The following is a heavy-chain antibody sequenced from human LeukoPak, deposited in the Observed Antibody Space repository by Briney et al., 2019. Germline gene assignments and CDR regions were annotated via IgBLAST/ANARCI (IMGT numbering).Heavy chain of an antibody. CDR2: ISSSSSYI. D-gene: IGHD6-13*01. CDR3: TRGSSWSQYYYYYYMDV. Sequence: PGGSLRLSCAASGFTFSSYSMNWVRQAPGKGLEWVSSISSSSSYIYYADSVKGRFTISRDNAKNSLYLQMNSLRAEDTAVYYCTRGSSWSQYYYYYYMDVWGEGTTVTVSS. J-gene: IGHJ6*03. V-gene: IGHV3-21*01. CDR1: GFTFSSYS.